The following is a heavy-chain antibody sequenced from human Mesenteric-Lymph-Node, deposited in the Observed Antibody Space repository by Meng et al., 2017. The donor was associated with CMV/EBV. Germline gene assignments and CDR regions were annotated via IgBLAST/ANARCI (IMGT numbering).Heavy chain of an antibody. D-gene: IGHD2-2*01. CDR1: GYTFTNNG. CDR2: IGAYNDIS. CDR3: ARVPNCNGRRRCTSTSSYYFEF. Sequence: ASVKVSCKASGYTFTNNGVTWVRQAPGQGLEWMGWIGAYNDISNYAQKFKARVTMTTDTSTSTAYMELRSLRSDDTAVYYCARVPNCNGRRRCTSTSSYYFEFWGQGTLVTVSS. V-gene: IGHV1-18*01. J-gene: IGHJ4*02.